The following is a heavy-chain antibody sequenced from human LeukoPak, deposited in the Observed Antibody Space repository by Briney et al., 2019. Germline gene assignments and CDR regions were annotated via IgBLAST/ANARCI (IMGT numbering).Heavy chain of an antibody. V-gene: IGHV3-11*01. J-gene: IGHJ4*02. D-gene: IGHD6-13*01. CDR3: ARGPRILAAGSYYFDY. CDR1: GFSFKDYY. CDR2: INVNGGAM. Sequence: PGGSLRLSCAASGFSFKDYYFSWIRQAPGKGLEWVSFINVNGGAMYYADFVKGRFTISRDNAKSSLYLEMNSLRVEDTAVYYCARGPRILAAGSYYFDYWGQGSLVTVSS.